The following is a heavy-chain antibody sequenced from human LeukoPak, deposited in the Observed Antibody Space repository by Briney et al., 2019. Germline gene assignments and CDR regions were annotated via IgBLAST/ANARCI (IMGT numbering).Heavy chain of an antibody. V-gene: IGHV3-21*01. J-gene: IGHJ4*02. CDR2: ISSSSSYI. CDR1: GFTFSSYS. CDR3: AREQVLHRYFDY. Sequence: GGSLRLSCAASGFTFSSYSMNWVRQAPGKGLEWVSSISSSSSYIYYADSVKGRFTISRDNAKNSLYLQMNSLRAEDTAVYYCAREQVLHRYFDYWGQGTLVTVSS.